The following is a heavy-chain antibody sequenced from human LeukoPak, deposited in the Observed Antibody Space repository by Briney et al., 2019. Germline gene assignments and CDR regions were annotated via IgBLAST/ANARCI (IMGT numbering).Heavy chain of an antibody. J-gene: IGHJ6*03. D-gene: IGHD6-6*01. Sequence: GASVKVSCKASGYTFTSYGISWVRQAPGQGLEWMGWINPNSGGTNYAQKFQGRVTMTRDTSISTAYMELSRLRSDDTAVYYCARYSSSSSGYYYYMDVWGKGTTVTVSS. CDR3: ARYSSSSSGYYYYMDV. V-gene: IGHV1-2*02. CDR2: INPNSGGT. CDR1: GYTFTSYG.